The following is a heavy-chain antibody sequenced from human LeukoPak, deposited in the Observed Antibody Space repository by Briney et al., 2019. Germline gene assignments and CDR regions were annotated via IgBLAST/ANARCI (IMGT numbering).Heavy chain of an antibody. CDR2: ISWNSGSI. V-gene: IGHV3-9*01. CDR3: ARVGEGLLWFGELWDYYYYMDV. J-gene: IGHJ6*03. CDR1: GFTFDDYA. Sequence: GRSLRLSCAASGFTFDDYAMHWVRQAPGKGLEWVSGISWNSGSIGYADSVKGRFTISRDNAKNSLYLQMNSLRAEDTAVYYCARVGEGLLWFGELWDYYYYMDVWGKGTTVTVSS. D-gene: IGHD3-10*01.